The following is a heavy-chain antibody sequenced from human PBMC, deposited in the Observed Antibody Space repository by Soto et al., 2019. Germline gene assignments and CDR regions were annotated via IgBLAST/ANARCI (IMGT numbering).Heavy chain of an antibody. CDR2: IGGSGDST. V-gene: IGHV3-23*01. J-gene: IGHJ4*02. CDR1: GFTFSSYA. D-gene: IGHD5-18*01. CDR3: AKVLDASMVVNGYLY. Sequence: EVQLLESGGGLVQPGGSLRPSCAAFGFTFSSYAMSWVRQAPGKGLEWVSAIGGSGDSTYYADSVKGRFTISRDNSKNTLYLQVNSLRAEDTAVYYCAKVLDASMVVNGYLYWGQGTLVTVSS.